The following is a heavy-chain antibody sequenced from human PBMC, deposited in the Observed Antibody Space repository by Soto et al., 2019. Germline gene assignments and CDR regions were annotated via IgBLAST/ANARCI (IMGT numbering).Heavy chain of an antibody. D-gene: IGHD2-15*01. V-gene: IGHV3-48*01. J-gene: IGHJ4*02. CDR3: ARDREQMVVAATHDY. Sequence: EVQLVESGGGLVQPGGSLRLSCAASGFTFSSYSMNWVRQAPGKGLEWVSYISSSSSTIYYADSVKGRFTISRDNAKNSLYLQINSLRAEDTAVYYCARDREQMVVAATHDYWGQGTLVTVSS. CDR2: ISSSSSTI. CDR1: GFTFSSYS.